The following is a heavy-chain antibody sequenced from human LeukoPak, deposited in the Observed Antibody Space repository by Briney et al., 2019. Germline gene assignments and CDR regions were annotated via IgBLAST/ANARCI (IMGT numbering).Heavy chain of an antibody. V-gene: IGHV1-69*13. CDR3: AGTVVDYGMDV. D-gene: IGHD2-15*01. Sequence: GASVMVSCKASGGTFSSYAISWVRQAPGQGLEWMGGIIPIFGTANYAQKFQGRVTITADESTSTAYMELSSLRSEDTAVYYCAGTVVDYGMDVWGQGTTVTVSS. J-gene: IGHJ6*02. CDR2: IIPIFGTA. CDR1: GGTFSSYA.